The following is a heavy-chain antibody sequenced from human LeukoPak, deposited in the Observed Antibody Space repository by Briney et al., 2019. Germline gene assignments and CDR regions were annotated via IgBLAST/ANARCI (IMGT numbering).Heavy chain of an antibody. J-gene: IGHJ4*02. Sequence: GGSLRLSCAASGFTFSSYGMHWVRQAPGKGLEWLAVISYDGSTKYYADSVKGRFTISRDNSKNTLYLQMNSLRAEDTAVYYCAKLTSSSWYGDYWGQGTLVTVS. D-gene: IGHD6-13*01. CDR3: AKLTSSSWYGDY. CDR2: ISYDGSTK. CDR1: GFTFSSYG. V-gene: IGHV3-30*18.